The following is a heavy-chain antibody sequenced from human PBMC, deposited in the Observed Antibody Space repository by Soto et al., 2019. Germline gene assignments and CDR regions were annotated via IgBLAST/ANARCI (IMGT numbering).Heavy chain of an antibody. CDR1: GFTFSSYA. V-gene: IGHV3-23*01. Sequence: GGSLRLSCAASGFTFSSYAMNWVRQAPGKGLEWVSAISGSAGSTYYADSVKGRFTISRDNSKNTLYLQMNSLRAEDTAVYYCAKGISGSNSWYVESWGPGTLVTVSS. CDR3: AKGISGSNSWYVES. D-gene: IGHD6-13*01. CDR2: ISGSAGST. J-gene: IGHJ4*02.